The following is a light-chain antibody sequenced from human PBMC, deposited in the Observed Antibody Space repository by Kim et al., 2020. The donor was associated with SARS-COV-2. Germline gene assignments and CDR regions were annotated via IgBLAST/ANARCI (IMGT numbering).Light chain of an antibody. V-gene: IGKV1-39*01. CDR1: QSISSY. CDR3: QQYNNWPPDT. Sequence: DIQMTQSPSSLSASVGDRVTITCRASQSISSYLNWYQQKPGKAPKLLIYAASSLQSGVPSRFSGSGSGTEFTLTISSLQSEDFAVYYCQQYNNWPPDTFGQGTRLEIK. CDR2: AAS. J-gene: IGKJ5*01.